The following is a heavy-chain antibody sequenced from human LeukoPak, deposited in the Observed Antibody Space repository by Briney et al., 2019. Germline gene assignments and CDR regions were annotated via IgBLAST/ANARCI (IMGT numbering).Heavy chain of an antibody. J-gene: IGHJ4*02. CDR1: GFTFSSYA. CDR2: ISYDGITE. D-gene: IGHD3-10*01. V-gene: IGHV3-30*04. Sequence: GGSLRLSCAASGFTFSSYAMHWVRQAPGKGLEWVAIISYDGITEDYSDSVKGRFSISRDNFKNTLFLQMNGLRAEDTAVYYCARDLYGSGSYPTNYFDYWGQGTLVTVSS. CDR3: ARDLYGSGSYPTNYFDY.